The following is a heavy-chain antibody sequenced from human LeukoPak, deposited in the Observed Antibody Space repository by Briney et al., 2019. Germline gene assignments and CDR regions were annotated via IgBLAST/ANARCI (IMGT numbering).Heavy chain of an antibody. J-gene: IGHJ4*02. CDR3: TRGGSGYSYGYGDY. CDR1: GFTFGDYA. Sequence: GGSLRLSCTASGFTFGDYAMSWVRQAPGKGLEWVGFIRSKAYGGTTEYAASVKGRFTISRDDSKSIAYLQMNSLKTEDTAVYYCTRGGSGYSYGYGDYWGQGTLVTVSS. D-gene: IGHD5-18*01. V-gene: IGHV3-49*04. CDR2: IRSKAYGGTT.